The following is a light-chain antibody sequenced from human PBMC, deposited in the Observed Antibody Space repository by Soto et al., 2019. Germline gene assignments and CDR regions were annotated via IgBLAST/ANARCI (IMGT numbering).Light chain of an antibody. CDR2: EVS. Sequence: ALAQPPSASGSPGQSVTISCTGTSSDVGGYNYVSWYQQHPGKAPKLMIYEVSKRPSGVPDRFSGSKSGNTASLTVSGLQAEDEADYYCSSYAGSNNWGVFGTGTKVT. V-gene: IGLV2-8*01. CDR1: SSDVGGYNY. J-gene: IGLJ1*01. CDR3: SSYAGSNNWGV.